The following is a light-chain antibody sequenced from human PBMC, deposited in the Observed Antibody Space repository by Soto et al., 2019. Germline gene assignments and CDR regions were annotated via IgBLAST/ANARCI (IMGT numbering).Light chain of an antibody. J-gene: IGKJ1*01. CDR3: QQYGSSPRT. CDR1: QTVRNNY. Sequence: EFVLTPSPGTLSLSPVERATLSCRASQTVRNNYLAWYQQKPGQAPRLLIYDASSRATGIPDRFSGGGSGTDFTLTISRLEPEDFAVYYCQQYGSSPRTFGQGTKVDIK. V-gene: IGKV3-20*01. CDR2: DAS.